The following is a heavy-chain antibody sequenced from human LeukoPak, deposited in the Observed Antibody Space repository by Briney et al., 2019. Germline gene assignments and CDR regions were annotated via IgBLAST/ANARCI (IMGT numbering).Heavy chain of an antibody. Sequence: PGGSLRLSCAASGFTVSSNYMSWVRQAPGKGLEWVSVIYSGGSTYYADSMKGRFTISRDNSKNTLYLQMNSLRAEDTAVYYCARDIYDSSGYYSDYWGQGTLVTVSS. CDR2: IYSGGST. D-gene: IGHD3-22*01. J-gene: IGHJ4*02. V-gene: IGHV3-53*01. CDR3: ARDIYDSSGYYSDY. CDR1: GFTVSSNY.